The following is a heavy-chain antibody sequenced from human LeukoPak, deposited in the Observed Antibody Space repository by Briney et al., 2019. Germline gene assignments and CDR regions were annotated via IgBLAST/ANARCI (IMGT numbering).Heavy chain of an antibody. Sequence: ESGPTRVNPAETLTLTFTASGFSRSNGCVGVGWIRQPPGKPLAWLAHIFWNDEKSYSTSLRSRLTISKDTSKSQVILIMTDMDPVDTATYYCARISAPAHCDVLTGYNDYWGQGTLVTVSS. CDR2: IFWNDEK. CDR1: GFSRSNGCVG. D-gene: IGHD3-9*01. V-gene: IGHV2-26*01. CDR3: ARISAPAHCDVLTGYNDY. J-gene: IGHJ4*02.